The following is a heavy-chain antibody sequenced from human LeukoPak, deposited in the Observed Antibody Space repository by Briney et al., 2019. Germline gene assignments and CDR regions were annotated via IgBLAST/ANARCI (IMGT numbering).Heavy chain of an antibody. V-gene: IGHV4-59*01. CDR1: GGTISSYC. Sequence: SETLSLTCIVSGGTISSYCWSWIRQPPGKGLESIGYIYHSGNTNYNPSLKSRVTISVDTSKNQFSLKLSSVTAADTAVYYCARLTMVRGIITTMWFDPWGQGTLVTVSS. J-gene: IGHJ5*02. CDR3: ARLTMVRGIITTMWFDP. D-gene: IGHD3-10*01. CDR2: IYHSGNT.